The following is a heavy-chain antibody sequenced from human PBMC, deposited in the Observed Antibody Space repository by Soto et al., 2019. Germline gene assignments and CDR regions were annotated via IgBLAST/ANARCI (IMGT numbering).Heavy chain of an antibody. Sequence: PSETLSLTCTVSGGSISSYYWSWIRQSPGKGLEWIASLDYSGTTNYNPSLKSRITTSVDPSKKQFSLKMRSVTAADTAVYYCARDSFPPYSSSSKGFDYWGQGSLVTVSS. J-gene: IGHJ4*02. D-gene: IGHD6-6*01. CDR3: ARDSFPPYSSSSKGFDY. CDR2: LDYSGTT. CDR1: GGSISSYY. V-gene: IGHV4-59*01.